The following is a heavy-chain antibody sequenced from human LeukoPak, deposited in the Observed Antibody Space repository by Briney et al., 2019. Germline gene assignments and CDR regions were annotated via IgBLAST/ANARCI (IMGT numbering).Heavy chain of an antibody. V-gene: IGHV3-21*04. CDR1: GFTFSSYS. D-gene: IGHD3-3*01. Sequence: GGSLRLSCAASGFTFSSYSMNWVRQAPGKGLEWVSSISSSSSYIYYADSVKGRFTISRDNSKNTLYLQMNSLKTEDTAVYYCARARADYDFWSGSYYYYMDVWGKGTTVTVSS. CDR2: ISSSSSYI. CDR3: ARARADYDFWSGSYYYYMDV. J-gene: IGHJ6*03.